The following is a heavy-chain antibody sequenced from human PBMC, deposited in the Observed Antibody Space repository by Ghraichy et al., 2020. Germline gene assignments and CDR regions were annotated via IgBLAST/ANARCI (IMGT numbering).Heavy chain of an antibody. V-gene: IGHV3-23*01. CDR2: IGGSGIST. CDR3: AKSTYYYDSSGHDY. D-gene: IGHD3-22*01. Sequence: GGSLRLSCAASGFTFGSYAMSWVRQAPGKGLEWVSVIGGSGISTYYADSVKGRFTISRDHSKSTLYLQMNSLRAEDTAVYYCAKSTYYYDSSGHDYWGQGTLVTVSS. CDR1: GFTFGSYA. J-gene: IGHJ4*02.